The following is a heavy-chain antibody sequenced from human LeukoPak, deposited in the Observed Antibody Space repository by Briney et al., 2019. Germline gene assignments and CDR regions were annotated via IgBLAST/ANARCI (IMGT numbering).Heavy chain of an antibody. V-gene: IGHV3-74*01. CDR2: INSGGSST. D-gene: IGHD6-19*01. J-gene: IGHJ4*02. CDR3: ARDHFSGCPDY. CDR1: GFTLDTYW. Sequence: GGSLRLSCAASGFTLDTYWMHWVRQAPATGLVWVARINSGGSSTSYADSVKGRFTISSDNAKNALYLQLNSLRADDTAVYYCARDHFSGCPDYWGQGTLVTVSS.